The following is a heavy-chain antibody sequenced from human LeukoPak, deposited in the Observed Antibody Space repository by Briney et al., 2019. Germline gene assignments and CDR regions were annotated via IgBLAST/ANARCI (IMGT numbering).Heavy chain of an antibody. CDR3: AKGGYWYSSSWLDY. J-gene: IGHJ4*02. Sequence: PGGSLRLSCAASGFTFSSYGMHWVRQAPGKGLEWVAFIRYDGSNKYYADSVKGRFTISRDNSKNTLYLQMNGLRAEDTAVYYCAKGGYWYSSSWLDYWGQGTLVTVSS. V-gene: IGHV3-30*02. CDR1: GFTFSSYG. D-gene: IGHD6-13*01. CDR2: IRYDGSNK.